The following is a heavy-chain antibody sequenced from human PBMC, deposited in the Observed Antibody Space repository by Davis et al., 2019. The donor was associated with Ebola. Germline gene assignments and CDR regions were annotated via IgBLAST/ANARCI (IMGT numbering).Heavy chain of an antibody. CDR1: GFVFRNYV. CDR3: AKDTSNIWFDI. Sequence: GGSLRLSCVASGFVFRNYVMSWVRQAPGKGLEWVSTLGTSADTYYTDSVKGRFTISRDNSKNTLYLQMNGLRVDDTAIYYCAKDTSNIWFDIWGQGTMVTVSS. CDR2: LGTSADT. J-gene: IGHJ3*02. V-gene: IGHV3-23*01. D-gene: IGHD1-26*01.